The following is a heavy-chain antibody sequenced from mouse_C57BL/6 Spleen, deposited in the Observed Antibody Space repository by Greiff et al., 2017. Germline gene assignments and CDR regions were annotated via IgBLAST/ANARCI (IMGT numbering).Heavy chain of an antibody. CDR2: IHPNSGST. Sequence: QVQLQQPGAELVKPGASVKLSCKASGYTFTSYWMHWVKQRPGQGLEWIGMIHPNSGSTNYNEQFKSKATLTVDKSSSTAYMQLSSLTSEDSAVYYCARYYYGSSPAWFAYWGQGTLVTVSA. V-gene: IGHV1-64*01. D-gene: IGHD1-1*01. CDR1: GYTFTSYW. CDR3: ARYYYGSSPAWFAY. J-gene: IGHJ3*01.